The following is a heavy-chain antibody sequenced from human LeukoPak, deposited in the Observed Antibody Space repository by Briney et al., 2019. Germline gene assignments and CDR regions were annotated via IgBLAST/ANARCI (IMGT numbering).Heavy chain of an antibody. CDR2: IYYSGST. J-gene: IGHJ4*02. Sequence: SETLSLTCTVSGGSINNYYWSWIRQPPGKGLEWIGYIYYSGSTNYNPSLKSRVTISVDTSKNQFSLKLSSVTAADTAVYYCARDGGSYYDFDYWGQGTLVTVSS. V-gene: IGHV4-59*01. CDR1: GGSINNYY. CDR3: ARDGGSYYDFDY. D-gene: IGHD1-26*01.